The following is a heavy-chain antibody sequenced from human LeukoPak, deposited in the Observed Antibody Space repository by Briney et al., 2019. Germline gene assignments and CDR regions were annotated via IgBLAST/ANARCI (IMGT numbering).Heavy chain of an antibody. J-gene: IGHJ4*02. D-gene: IGHD3-22*01. CDR2: ISGSGGST. CDR3: AKTHTPYYYDSSGYYRAYYFDY. CDR1: GFTFSRYA. V-gene: IGHV3-23*01. Sequence: GGSLRLSCAASGFTFSRYAMSWVRQAPGKGLEWVSAISGSGGSTYYADSVKGRFTISRDNSKNTLYLQMNSLRAEDTAVYYCAKTHTPYYYDSSGYYRAYYFDYWGQGTLVTVSS.